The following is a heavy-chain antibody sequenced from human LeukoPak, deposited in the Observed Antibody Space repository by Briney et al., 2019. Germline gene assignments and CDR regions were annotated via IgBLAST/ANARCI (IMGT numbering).Heavy chain of an antibody. CDR2: ISQDGSET. V-gene: IGHV3-7*01. Sequence: GGSLRLSCAASGFPFNSFFLNWVRLTPGRELEWVDCISQDGSETFYMDSVRGRFIISRDNTKNSLYLQMDSLRAEDTAVYFCVRDLGHSRHYFEYWGQGALVTVSS. CDR3: VRDLGHSRHYFEY. CDR1: GFPFNSFF. J-gene: IGHJ4*02. D-gene: IGHD7-27*01.